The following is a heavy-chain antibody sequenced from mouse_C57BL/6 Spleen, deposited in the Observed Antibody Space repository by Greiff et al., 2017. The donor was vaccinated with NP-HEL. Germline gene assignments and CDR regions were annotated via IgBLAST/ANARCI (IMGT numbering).Heavy chain of an antibody. CDR2: INPSNGGT. Sequence: QVQLQQSGTELVKPGASVKLSCKASGYTVTSYWMHWVEQRPGQGLEWIGNINPSNGGTNYNEKFKSKATLTVDKSSSTAYMQLSSLTSEDSAVYYCARPTVGWYFDYWGQGTTLTVSS. J-gene: IGHJ2*01. CDR1: GYTVTSYW. V-gene: IGHV1-53*01. CDR3: ARPTVGWYFDY. D-gene: IGHD1-1*01.